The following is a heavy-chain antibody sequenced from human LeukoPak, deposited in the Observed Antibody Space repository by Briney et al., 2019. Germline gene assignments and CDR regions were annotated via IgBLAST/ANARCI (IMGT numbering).Heavy chain of an antibody. V-gene: IGHV3-23*01. CDR1: GFTFSSYA. CDR3: AKDYYDSSGYVPPDAFDI. Sequence: GGSLRLSCAASGFTFSSYAMSWVRQAPGRGLEWVSAISGSGGSTYYADSVKGRFTIYRDNSKNTLYLQMNSLRAEDTAVYYCAKDYYDSSGYVPPDAFDIWGQGTMVTVSS. J-gene: IGHJ3*02. D-gene: IGHD3-22*01. CDR2: ISGSGGST.